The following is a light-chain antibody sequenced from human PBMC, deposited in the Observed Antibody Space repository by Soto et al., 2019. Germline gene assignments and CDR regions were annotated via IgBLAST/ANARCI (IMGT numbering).Light chain of an antibody. CDR3: QHYDGWVKA. V-gene: IGKV3-15*01. CDR1: QGIGSR. J-gene: IGKJ2*01. Sequence: EIGMTQSPATLSVSPGGTATLSCRASQGIGSRLAWYQQKPGQAPRLLIYDASARATGVPDRFSGSESETEFTPSIGSLQSEDFVVYYCQHYDGWVKAFGQGTVMEIK. CDR2: DAS.